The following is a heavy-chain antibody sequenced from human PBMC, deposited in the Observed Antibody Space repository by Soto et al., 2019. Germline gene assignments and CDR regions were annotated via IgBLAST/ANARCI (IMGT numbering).Heavy chain of an antibody. CDR1: GGSISSGGYY. CDR2: NYYSGIT. V-gene: IGHV4-31*03. D-gene: IGHD3-3*01. CDR3: ARGKIIGP. J-gene: IGHJ5*02. Sequence: PSETLSLTCTVSGGSISSGGYYWTWIRQHPGKGLEWIGYNYYSGITYYNPSLKSRVTISLDTSKNQFSLKLSSVTAADTAVYYCARGKIIGPWGQGTLVTVSS.